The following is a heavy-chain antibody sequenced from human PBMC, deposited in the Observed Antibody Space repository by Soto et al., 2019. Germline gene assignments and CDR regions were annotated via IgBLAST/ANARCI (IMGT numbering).Heavy chain of an antibody. CDR3: ARLPLGFVVVPAAIEARYGMDV. D-gene: IGHD2-2*02. J-gene: IGHJ6*02. CDR2: IDPSDSYT. CDR1: GYSFTSYW. V-gene: IGHV5-10-1*01. Sequence: PGESLKISCKGSGYSFTSYWISWVRQMPGKGLEWMGRIDPSDSYTNYSPSFQGHVTISADESISTAYLQWSSLKASDTAMYYCARLPLGFVVVPAAIEARYGMDVWGQGTTVTVSS.